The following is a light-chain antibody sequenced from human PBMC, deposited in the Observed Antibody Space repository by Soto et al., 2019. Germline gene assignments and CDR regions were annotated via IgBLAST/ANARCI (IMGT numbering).Light chain of an antibody. Sequence: QSVLTQPASVSGSPGQSITISCTGTSSDVGGYDYVSWYQLHPGKAPKLIIFDGSQRPSGISGRFSGSKSGNTASLTISGLQADDEADYYCCSYAGNSAFVFGGGTKLTVL. CDR3: CSYAGNSAFV. V-gene: IGLV2-23*03. CDR2: DGS. J-gene: IGLJ2*01. CDR1: SSDVGGYDY.